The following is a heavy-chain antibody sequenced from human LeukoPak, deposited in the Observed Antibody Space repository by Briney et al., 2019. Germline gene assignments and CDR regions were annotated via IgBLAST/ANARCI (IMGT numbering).Heavy chain of an antibody. CDR2: MYYSGST. CDR3: TAQDPISRYFDY. V-gene: IGHV4-39*01. D-gene: IGHD3-9*01. Sequence: SETLSLTCTVSGGSISSSDYYWGWIRQPPGKGLEWIGTMYYSGSTYYNPSLKSRVTISVDTSKNQFSLKLSSVTAADTAVYYCTAQDPISRYFDYWGQGTLVTVSS. CDR1: GGSISSSDYY. J-gene: IGHJ4*02.